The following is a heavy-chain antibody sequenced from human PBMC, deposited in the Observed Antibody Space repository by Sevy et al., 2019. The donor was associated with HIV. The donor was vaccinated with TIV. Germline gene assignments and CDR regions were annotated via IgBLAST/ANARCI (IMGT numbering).Heavy chain of an antibody. CDR3: ARHGIVVVVAANPLMDYGMDV. J-gene: IGHJ6*02. D-gene: IGHD2-15*01. CDR1: GYSFTSYW. V-gene: IGHV5-51*01. Sequence: GESLKISCKGSGYSFTSYWIGWVRQMPGKGLEWMGIIYPGDSDTGYSPSFQGQVPISAAKSISTAYLQWSSLKASDTAMYYCARHGIVVVVAANPLMDYGMDVWGQGTTVTVSS. CDR2: IYPGDSDT.